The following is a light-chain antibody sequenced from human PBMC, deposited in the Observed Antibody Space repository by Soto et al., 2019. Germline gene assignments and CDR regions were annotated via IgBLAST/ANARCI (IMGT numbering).Light chain of an antibody. CDR1: QSVSNNY. V-gene: IGKV3-20*01. CDR2: GAS. Sequence: ESGLTQSASTLSVSPGERATLSCAASQSVSNNYLAWYQQKPGQAPRLLIYGASNRATGIPDRFSGSGSGTDFTLTISRLEPEDFAVYYCQQYGSSGTFGQGTKVDIK. CDR3: QQYGSSGT. J-gene: IGKJ1*01.